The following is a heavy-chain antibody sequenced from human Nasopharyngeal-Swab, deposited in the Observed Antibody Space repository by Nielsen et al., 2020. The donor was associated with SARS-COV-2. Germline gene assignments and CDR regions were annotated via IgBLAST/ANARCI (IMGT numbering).Heavy chain of an antibody. CDR1: GLTFSTYS. CDR3: ASFYGDYGY. V-gene: IGHV3-48*04. Sequence: GESLKISCAASGLTFSTYSMNWVRQAPGKGLEWLSYIGSSSGTVYYADSVKGRSTISRDNAKNSLYLQMNNLRAEDTGVYYCASFYGDYGYWGPGTLVTVSS. CDR2: IGSSSGTV. J-gene: IGHJ4*02. D-gene: IGHD4-17*01.